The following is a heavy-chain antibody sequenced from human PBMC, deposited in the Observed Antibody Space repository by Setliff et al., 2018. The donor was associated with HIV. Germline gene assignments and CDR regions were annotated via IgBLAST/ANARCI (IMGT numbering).Heavy chain of an antibody. CDR1: GGSISSHY. J-gene: IGHJ3*02. CDR3: ARPLTTSHNFWGDAFSI. Sequence: SETLSLTCTVSGGSISSHYWNWIRQPPGKGLEWIGSIYYNGNTNYSPSLKSRVTISEDTSKKQVSLKLTSVTAPDTAVYYCARPLTTSHNFWGDAFSIWGQGTMVTVSS. CDR2: IYYNGNT. D-gene: IGHD3-3*01. V-gene: IGHV4-59*08.